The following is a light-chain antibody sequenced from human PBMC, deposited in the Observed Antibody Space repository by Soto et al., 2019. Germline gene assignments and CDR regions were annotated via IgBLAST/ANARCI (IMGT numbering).Light chain of an antibody. CDR1: QSVNTN. J-gene: IGKJ5*01. V-gene: IGKV3-11*01. CDR2: DAS. Sequence: ARSPGTLSVSISVGAALSYRASQSVNTNLAWYQQRPGQAPRLLIYDASNRATGIPARFSGSGSGTYYALTIISLGSADSAVHYCRHPSNSLRSTFGEGTRLEIK. CDR3: RHPSNSLRST.